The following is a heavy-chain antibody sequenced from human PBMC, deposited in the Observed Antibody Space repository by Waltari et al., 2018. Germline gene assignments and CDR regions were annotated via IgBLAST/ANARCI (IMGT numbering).Heavy chain of an antibody. J-gene: IGHJ4*02. CDR2: ISRSSSDI. D-gene: IGHD6-19*01. CDR1: GFTFSSYS. V-gene: IGHV3-21*01. CDR3: ARDVSGWTNFDY. Sequence: EVQLVESGGGLVKPGGSLRLSCAASGFTFSSYSMNWVRQAPGKGLEWFSYISRSSSDIYYADSVKGRFTISRDNAKNSLYLQMNSLRAEDTAVYYCARDVSGWTNFDYRGQGTLVTVSS.